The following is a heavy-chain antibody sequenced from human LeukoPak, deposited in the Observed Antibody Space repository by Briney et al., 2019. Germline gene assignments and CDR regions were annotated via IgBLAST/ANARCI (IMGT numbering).Heavy chain of an antibody. J-gene: IGHJ5*02. Sequence: ASVKVSCKASGYTFTGYYMHWVRQAPGQGLEWMGWINPNSGGTNYAQKFQGRVTMTRDTSISTAYMELSRLRSDDTAVYYCARGSPGIAAAGTAWFDPWGQGTLVTVSS. CDR2: INPNSGGT. V-gene: IGHV1-2*02. D-gene: IGHD6-13*01. CDR1: GYTFTGYY. CDR3: ARGSPGIAAAGTAWFDP.